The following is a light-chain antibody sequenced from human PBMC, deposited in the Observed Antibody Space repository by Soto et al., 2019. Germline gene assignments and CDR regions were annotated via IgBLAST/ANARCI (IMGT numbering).Light chain of an antibody. CDR3: QQRSNWPIT. J-gene: IGKJ5*01. CDR2: GTS. Sequence: EIVWTQSPGTLSVSPGERATLSCRASQSLSSSYLAWYKQTPGQAPRLLSYGTSIRATGIPDRFSGSGSGTEFTLTITSLQPEDFAVYYCQQRSNWPITFGQGTRLEIK. V-gene: IGKV3D-20*02. CDR1: QSLSSSY.